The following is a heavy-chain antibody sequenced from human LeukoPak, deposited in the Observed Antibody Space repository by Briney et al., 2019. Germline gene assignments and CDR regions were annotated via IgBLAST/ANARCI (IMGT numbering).Heavy chain of an antibody. D-gene: IGHD6-13*01. CDR2: ISGSGGYT. CDR3: AKSGSTSWYLDY. CDR1: GFTFGSYA. J-gene: IGHJ4*02. V-gene: IGHV3-23*01. Sequence: GGSLRLSCAASGFTFGSYAMSWVRQAPGKGLEWVSSISGSGGYTYYADSVKGRFTISRYNSKNTLYLQMSSLRAEDAAVYYRAKSGSTSWYLDYWGQGTLVTVSS.